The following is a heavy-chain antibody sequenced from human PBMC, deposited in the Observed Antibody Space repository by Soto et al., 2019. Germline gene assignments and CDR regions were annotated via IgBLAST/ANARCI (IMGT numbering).Heavy chain of an antibody. CDR2: ITWDGGST. CDR3: AKDSTGSYSYFDY. CDR1: GFTFDDYT. Sequence: DVQLVESGGVVVQPGGSLRLSCAASGFTFDDYTMHWVRQTPGKGLEWVSLITWDGGSTYYADSVKGRFTISRDNSKNSLYLQMNSLRTEDTALYYCAKDSTGSYSYFDYWGQGTLVTVSS. J-gene: IGHJ4*02. D-gene: IGHD3-10*01. V-gene: IGHV3-43*01.